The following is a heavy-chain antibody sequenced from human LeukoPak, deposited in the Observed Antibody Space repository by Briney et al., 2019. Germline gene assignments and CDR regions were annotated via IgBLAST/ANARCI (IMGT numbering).Heavy chain of an antibody. CDR3: ARVSTNDRRNPLDI. J-gene: IGHJ3*02. Sequence: GGSLRLSCAASGFTFSTYVMQWVRQAPGKGLEYVSAITGDGGYTYYANSVKGRFTISRDNSKKTLYLQMGSLRADDMAVYYCARVSTNDRRNPLDIWGQGTMVPVSA. CDR1: GFTFSTYV. V-gene: IGHV3-64*01. CDR2: ITGDGGYT. D-gene: IGHD2-8*01.